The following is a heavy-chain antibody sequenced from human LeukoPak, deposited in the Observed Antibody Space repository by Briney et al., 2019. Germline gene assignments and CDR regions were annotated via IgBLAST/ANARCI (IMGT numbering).Heavy chain of an antibody. J-gene: IGHJ4*02. CDR2: MYYSGST. Sequence: SETLSLTCTVSGGSINSTNHYWGWIRQPPGKGLEWIGTMYYSGSTYYNPSLKSRVTISVDTFKNQFSLKLSSVTAADTAIYYCARQVTSSRRTPFDYWGQGTLVTVSS. CDR3: ARQVTSSRRTPFDY. D-gene: IGHD6-13*01. CDR1: GGSINSTNHY. V-gene: IGHV4-39*01.